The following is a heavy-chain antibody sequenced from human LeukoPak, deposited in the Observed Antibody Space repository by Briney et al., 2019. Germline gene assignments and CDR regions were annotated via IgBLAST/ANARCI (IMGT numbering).Heavy chain of an antibody. CDR1: GFTFSSYA. D-gene: IGHD3-10*01. V-gene: IGHV3-23*01. CDR3: AKDLREITMVRGVIGYAFDI. J-gene: IGHJ3*02. Sequence: GGSLRLSCAASGFTFSSYAMSWVRQAPGKGLEWVSAISGSGGSTYYADSVKGRFTIPRDNSKNTLYLQMNSLRAEDTAVYYCAKDLREITMVRGVIGYAFDIWGQGTMVTVSS. CDR2: ISGSGGST.